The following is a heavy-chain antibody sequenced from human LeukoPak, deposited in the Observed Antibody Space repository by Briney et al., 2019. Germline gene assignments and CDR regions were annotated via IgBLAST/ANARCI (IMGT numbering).Heavy chain of an antibody. CDR2: ISDDGTNK. Sequence: GGSLRLSCAASGFTFSSYTIHWVRQAPGKGLEWVALISDDGTNKYYVDSVKGRFTISRDNSKNTLYLQMNSLRAEDTAVYYCARGDYPPSYDFWSGYFLVWGQGTTVTVSS. D-gene: IGHD3-3*01. J-gene: IGHJ6*02. CDR3: ARGDYPPSYDFWSGYFLV. CDR1: GFTFSSYT. V-gene: IGHV3-30-3*01.